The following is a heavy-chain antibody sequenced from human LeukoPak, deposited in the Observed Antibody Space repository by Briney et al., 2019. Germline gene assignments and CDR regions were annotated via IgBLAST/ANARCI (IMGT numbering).Heavy chain of an antibody. CDR2: ISGSGGST. V-gene: IGHV3-23*01. J-gene: IGHJ4*02. CDR3: ARGQDTAMEAFDY. Sequence: GGSLRLSCAASGFTFSSYAMSWVRQAPGKGLEWVSAISGSGGSTYYADSVKGRFTISRENAKNSLYLQMNSLRAEDTAVYYCARGQDTAMEAFDYWGQGTLVTVSS. D-gene: IGHD5-18*01. CDR1: GFTFSSYA.